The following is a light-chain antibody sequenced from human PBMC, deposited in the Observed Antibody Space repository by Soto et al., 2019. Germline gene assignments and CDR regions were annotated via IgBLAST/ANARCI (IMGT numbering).Light chain of an antibody. CDR3: HQYNNYPWT. CDR1: QRISEW. V-gene: IGKV1-5*01. J-gene: IGKJ1*01. CDR2: DAS. Sequence: DIQMTQSPSTLSASVGDRVTITCRASQRISEWLAWYHQKPGKAPKLLIYDASSLQTGVPSRFSGSGSGTEFTLTISSLQPDDFATYYCHQYNNYPWTFGQGTKVEIK.